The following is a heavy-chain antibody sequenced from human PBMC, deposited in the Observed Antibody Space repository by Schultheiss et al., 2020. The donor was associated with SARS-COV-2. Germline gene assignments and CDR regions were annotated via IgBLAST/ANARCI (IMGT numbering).Heavy chain of an antibody. D-gene: IGHD3-3*01. CDR3: AKASGYSASGDYYTDV. CDR2: ISGSGGST. CDR1: GFTFSSYS. J-gene: IGHJ6*03. Sequence: GGSLRLSCAASGFTFSSYSMNWVRQAPGKGLVWVSAISGSGGSTYYADSVKGRFTISRDNSKNTLYLQMNSLRAEDTAVYYCAKASGYSASGDYYTDVWGKGTTVTVSS. V-gene: IGHV3-23*01.